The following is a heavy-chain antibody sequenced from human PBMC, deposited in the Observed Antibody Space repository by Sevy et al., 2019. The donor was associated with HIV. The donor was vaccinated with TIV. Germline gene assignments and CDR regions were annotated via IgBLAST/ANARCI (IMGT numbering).Heavy chain of an antibody. Sequence: RGSLRLSCTASGFTFSSYDMNWVRQAPGKGLEWVSKISSSGSSRYYADSVKGRFTISRDNAKNSLNLQMNSLRAEDTAVYYCTRNGGAFDNGFDPWGQGTLVTVSS. J-gene: IGHJ5*02. CDR3: TRNGGAFDNGFDP. V-gene: IGHV3-48*03. D-gene: IGHD2-8*01. CDR2: ISSSGSSR. CDR1: GFTFSSYD.